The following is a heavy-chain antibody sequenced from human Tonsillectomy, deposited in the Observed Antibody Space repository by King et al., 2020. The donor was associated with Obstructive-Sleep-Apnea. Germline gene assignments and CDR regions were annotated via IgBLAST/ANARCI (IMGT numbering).Heavy chain of an antibody. J-gene: IGHJ4*02. Sequence: VQLVESGGGLVQPGGSLRLSCAASGFTFNNYCMSWVRQTPGKGLEWLANIRQEGIDKHSVDFVKGRFTNSREHAGKSLYLQMTSLRAEDTAAYYCTRDYASTGTTGYYRIDYWGQGTLVTVSS. V-gene: IGHV3-7*01. CDR1: GFTFNNYC. D-gene: IGHD3-9*01. CDR2: IRQEGIDK. CDR3: TRDYASTGTTGYYRIDY.